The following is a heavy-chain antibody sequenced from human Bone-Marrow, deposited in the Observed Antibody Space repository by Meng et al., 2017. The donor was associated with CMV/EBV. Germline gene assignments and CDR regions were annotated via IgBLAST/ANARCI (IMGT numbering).Heavy chain of an antibody. V-gene: IGHV3-11*04. J-gene: IGHJ4*02. CDR1: GFTFGDRY. CDR2: ISGPGRTI. D-gene: IGHD6-13*01. Sequence: GGSLRLSCAASGFTFGDRYMSWIRQAPGKGLEWIAYISGPGRTIYYADSLQGRVTISRDNADKLLYLQINGLKVDDTAVYYCATTAAGFDSWGQGTRVTVSS. CDR3: ATTAAGFDS.